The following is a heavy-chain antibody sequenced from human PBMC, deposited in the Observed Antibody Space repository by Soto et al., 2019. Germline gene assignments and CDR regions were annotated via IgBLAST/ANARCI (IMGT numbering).Heavy chain of an antibody. D-gene: IGHD6-13*01. CDR2: ISAYNGNT. CDR1: GYTFTSYG. CDR3: ARRGEGSSSWPYYYYYYMDV. J-gene: IGHJ6*03. V-gene: IGHV1-18*01. Sequence: ASVKVSCKASGYTFTSYGISWVRQAPGQGLEWMGWISAYNGNTNYAQKLQGRVTMTTDTSTSTAYMELRSLRSDDTAVYYCARRGEGSSSWPYYYYYYMDVWGKGTTVTVSS.